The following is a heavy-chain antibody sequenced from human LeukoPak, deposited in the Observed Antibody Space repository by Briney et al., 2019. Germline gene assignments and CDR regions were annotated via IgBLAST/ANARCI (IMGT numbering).Heavy chain of an antibody. CDR3: ARDLLPDYYDSSGDAFDI. V-gene: IGHV1-18*01. CDR2: ISAYNGNT. Sequence: ASVKVSCKASGYTFTSYGIGWVRQAPGQGLEWMGWISAYNGNTNYAQKLQGRVTMTTDTSTSTAYMELRSLRSDDTAVYYCARDLLPDYYDSSGDAFDIWGQGTMVTVSS. D-gene: IGHD3-22*01. J-gene: IGHJ3*02. CDR1: GYTFTSYG.